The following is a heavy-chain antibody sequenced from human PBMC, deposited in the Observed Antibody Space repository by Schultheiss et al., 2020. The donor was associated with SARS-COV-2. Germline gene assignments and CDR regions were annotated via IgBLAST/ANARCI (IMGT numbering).Heavy chain of an antibody. Sequence: SETLSLTCTVSGGSISSGGYYWSWIRQPPGKGLEWVGYIYYSGSTNYNPSLKSRVTISVDTSKNQFSLKLSSVTAADTAVYYCARDGAYYYDSSGLRHWGQGTLVTVSS. D-gene: IGHD3-22*01. CDR3: ARDGAYYYDSSGLRH. CDR2: IYYSGST. CDR1: GGSISSGGYY. J-gene: IGHJ1*01. V-gene: IGHV4-61*08.